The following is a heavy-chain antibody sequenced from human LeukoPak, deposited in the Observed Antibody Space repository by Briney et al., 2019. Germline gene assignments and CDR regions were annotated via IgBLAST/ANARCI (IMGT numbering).Heavy chain of an antibody. CDR3: ARATGYSSSWYPGPYYGMDV. CDR1: GGTFSSYA. J-gene: IGHJ6*02. Sequence: ASVKVSCKASGGTFSSYAISWVRQAPGQGLEWMGGIIPIFGTANYAQKFQGRVTITADESTSTAYMELSSLRSEDTAVYCCARATGYSSSWYPGPYYGMDVWGQGTTVTVSS. D-gene: IGHD6-13*01. CDR2: IIPIFGTA. V-gene: IGHV1-69*13.